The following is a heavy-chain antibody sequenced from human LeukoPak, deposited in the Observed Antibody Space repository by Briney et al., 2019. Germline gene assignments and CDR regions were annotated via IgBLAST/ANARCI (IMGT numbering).Heavy chain of an antibody. Sequence: GGSLRLSCAVSGLTFSTYSMTWVRQGPGKGLEWVSAITGSGGNTYYADSVKGRFTISRDNSKNTVFLQMNSLRAEDTAVYYCAKWGDYDVLTGYYVSDYWGQGTLVTVSS. CDR1: GLTFSTYS. CDR2: ITGSGGNT. J-gene: IGHJ4*02. V-gene: IGHV3-23*01. CDR3: AKWGDYDVLTGYYVSDY. D-gene: IGHD3-9*01.